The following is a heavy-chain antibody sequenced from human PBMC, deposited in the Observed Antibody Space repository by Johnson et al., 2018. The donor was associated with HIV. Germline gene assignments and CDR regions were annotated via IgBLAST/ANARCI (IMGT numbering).Heavy chain of an antibody. CDR2: ISYDGSNK. Sequence: QMQLVESGGGLVKPGGSLRLSCVASGFTFSDYYMTWIRQAPGKGLEWVAVISYDGSNKYYADSVKGRFTISRDNSKNTLYLQMNSLRAEDTAVFYCARGALGDWVDAFDIWGQGTMVTVSS. CDR1: GFTFSDYY. J-gene: IGHJ3*02. CDR3: ARGALGDWVDAFDI. D-gene: IGHD3-16*01. V-gene: IGHV3-30-3*01.